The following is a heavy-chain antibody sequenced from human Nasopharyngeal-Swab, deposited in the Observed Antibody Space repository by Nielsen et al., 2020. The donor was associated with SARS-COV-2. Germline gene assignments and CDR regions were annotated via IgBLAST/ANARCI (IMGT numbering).Heavy chain of an antibody. V-gene: IGHV3-66*01. CDR2: VYSDGTT. Sequence: GSLKISCAASGFSLSRHGMNWVRQAPGKGLEWVSVVYSDGTTHYADSVKGRFTISRDEGKNSLSLQMNSLRDEDTAVYYCARGEVYNNGWPYFQHWGQGALVTVSS. CDR3: ARGEVYNNGWPYFQH. J-gene: IGHJ1*01. CDR1: GFSLSRHG. D-gene: IGHD6-19*01.